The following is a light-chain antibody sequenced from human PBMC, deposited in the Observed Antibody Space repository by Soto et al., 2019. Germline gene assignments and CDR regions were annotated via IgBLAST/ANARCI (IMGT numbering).Light chain of an antibody. CDR2: AAS. Sequence: EIVLTQSPGTLSLSPGERATLSCRASEFLSSSYLVWYQQKPGQAPRLLIYAASRRATGIPDRFSGSGSATEYNLTINTLEPDDFAVYYCQQQGTFGQGTKLEIK. CDR1: EFLSSSY. J-gene: IGKJ2*01. CDR3: QQQGT. V-gene: IGKV3-20*01.